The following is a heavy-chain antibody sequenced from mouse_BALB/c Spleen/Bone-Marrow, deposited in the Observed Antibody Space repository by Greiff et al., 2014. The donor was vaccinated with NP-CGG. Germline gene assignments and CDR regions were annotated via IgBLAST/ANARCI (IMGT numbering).Heavy chain of an antibody. V-gene: IGHV5-17*02. D-gene: IGHD1-1*01. Sequence: EVHLVESGGGLVQPGGSRKLSCAASGFTFSSFAMHWVRQAPEKGLEWVAYISSGSSTIYYADTVMGRLTISRDNPKNTLFLQMTSLRSEDTAMYYCARSGSSSGYFDYWGQGTTLTVSS. CDR3: ARSGSSSGYFDY. CDR2: ISSGSSTI. CDR1: GFTFSSFA. J-gene: IGHJ2*01.